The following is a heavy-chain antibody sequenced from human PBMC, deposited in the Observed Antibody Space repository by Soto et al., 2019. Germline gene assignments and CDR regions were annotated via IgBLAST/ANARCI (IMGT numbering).Heavy chain of an antibody. CDR1: GFTFSSYA. V-gene: IGHV3-23*01. D-gene: IGHD2-2*01. CDR3: AKDPIYCSSTSCYPTYYFDY. CDR2: ISGSGGST. J-gene: IGHJ4*02. Sequence: GGSLRLSCAASGFTFSSYAMSWVRQAPGKGLEWVSAISGSGGSTYYADSVKGRFTISRDNSKNTLYLQMNSLRAEDTAVYYCAKDPIYCSSTSCYPTYYFDYWGQGTLVTVSS.